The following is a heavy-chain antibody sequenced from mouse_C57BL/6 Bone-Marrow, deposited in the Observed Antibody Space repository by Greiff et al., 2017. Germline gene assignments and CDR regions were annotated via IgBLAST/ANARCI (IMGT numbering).Heavy chain of an antibody. CDR3: AILTGTHYYAMDY. CDR2: ILPGSGST. D-gene: IGHD4-1*01. J-gene: IGHJ4*01. CDR1: GYTFTGYW. V-gene: IGHV1-9*01. Sequence: QVQLKESGAELMKPGASVKLSCQATGYTFTGYWLEWVKQRPGHGLEWIGEILPGSGSTNYNEKFKGKATFTADTSSNTAYMQLRSLTTEDSAIYYCAILTGTHYYAMDYWGQGTSVTVSS.